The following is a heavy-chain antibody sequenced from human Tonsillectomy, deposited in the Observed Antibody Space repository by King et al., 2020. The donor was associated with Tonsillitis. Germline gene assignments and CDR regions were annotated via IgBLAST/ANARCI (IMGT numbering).Heavy chain of an antibody. CDR1: GGTFSSYA. CDR2: IIPILGIA. Sequence: QLVQSGAEVKKPGSSVKVSCKASGGTFSSYAISWVRQAPGQGLEWMGRIIPILGIANYAQKFQGRVTITADKSSSTAYMELSSLRSEDTAVYYCARGSGSTGFFDYWGQGTLVTVSS. J-gene: IGHJ4*02. V-gene: IGHV1-69*04. CDR3: ARGSGSTGFFDY. D-gene: IGHD1-14*01.